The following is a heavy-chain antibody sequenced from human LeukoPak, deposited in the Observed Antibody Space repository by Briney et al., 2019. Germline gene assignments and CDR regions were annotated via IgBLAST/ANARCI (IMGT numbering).Heavy chain of an antibody. Sequence: SGTLSLTCAVSGGSISSSNWWSWVRPSPGKGLEWVGEIYHSGSTYYDPSLKSRVTISVDKSKNQFSLKLSSVTAADTAVYYCARVAAVAGNFDYWGQGTLVTVSS. D-gene: IGHD6-19*01. CDR2: IYHSGST. CDR1: GGSISSSNW. J-gene: IGHJ4*02. V-gene: IGHV4-4*02. CDR3: ARVAAVAGNFDY.